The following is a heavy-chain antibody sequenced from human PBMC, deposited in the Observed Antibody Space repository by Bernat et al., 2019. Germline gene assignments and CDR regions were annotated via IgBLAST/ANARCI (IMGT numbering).Heavy chain of an antibody. D-gene: IGHD3-10*01. CDR2: INHSGST. CDR3: ARGFRGGAGRGRGNWFDP. J-gene: IGHJ5*02. V-gene: IGHV4-34*01. CDR1: GGSFSGYY. Sequence: QVQLQQWGAGLLKPSETLSLTCAVYGGSFSGYYWSWIRQPPGKGREWMGEINHSGSTNYNPSHKSRVTISVDTSKNQFSLQLRAVTAADTAVYYCARGFRGGAGRGRGNWFDPWGQGTLVTVSS.